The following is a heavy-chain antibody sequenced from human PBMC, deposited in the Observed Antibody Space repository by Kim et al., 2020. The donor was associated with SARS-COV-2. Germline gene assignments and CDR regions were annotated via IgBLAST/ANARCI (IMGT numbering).Heavy chain of an antibody. V-gene: IGHV4-4*02. J-gene: IGHJ4*02. CDR3: ARSRYYGSGSYDY. D-gene: IGHD3-10*01. CDR1: GASISTYYW. Sequence: SETLSLTCAVSGASISTYYWWSWVRQPPEKGLEWIGEIYHSGSTNCNPSLKSRVTMSVDKSKNQISLKVNSVTAADTAVYYCARSRYYGSGSYDYWGQGTLVTVSS. CDR2: IYHSGST.